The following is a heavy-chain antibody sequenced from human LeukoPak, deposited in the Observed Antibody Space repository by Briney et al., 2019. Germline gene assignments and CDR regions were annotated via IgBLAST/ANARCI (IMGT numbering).Heavy chain of an antibody. V-gene: IGHV4-61*02. J-gene: IGHJ3*02. D-gene: IGHD6-6*01. CDR2: IYTGGST. Sequence: PSETLSLTCTVSGGSISSGSYYWSWIRQPAGKGLEWIGRIYTGGSTNYNPSLKSRVTISVDTSKNQFSLKLSSVTAADTAVYYCARGFFISSSNAFDIWGQGTMVTVSS. CDR1: GGSISSGSYY. CDR3: ARGFFISSSNAFDI.